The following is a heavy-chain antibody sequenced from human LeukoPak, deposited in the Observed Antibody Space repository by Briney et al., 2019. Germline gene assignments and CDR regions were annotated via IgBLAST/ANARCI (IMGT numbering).Heavy chain of an antibody. V-gene: IGHV4-61*02. CDR2: IYSSGST. Sequence: SETQSLTCTVSGGSLSSGSYYWSWTRQPAGKGLEWIGRIYSSGSTNYNPSLKSRVTISVDTSKNQFSLKLSSVTASDTAVYYCARGADDFWSGERYYFDYWGQGTLVTVSS. CDR1: GGSLSSGSYY. CDR3: ARGADDFWSGERYYFDY. D-gene: IGHD3-3*01. J-gene: IGHJ4*02.